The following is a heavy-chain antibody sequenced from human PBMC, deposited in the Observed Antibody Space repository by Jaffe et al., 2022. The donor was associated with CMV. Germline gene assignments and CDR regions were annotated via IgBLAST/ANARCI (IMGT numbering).Heavy chain of an antibody. Sequence: QVQLVQSGAEVKKPGASVKVSCKASGYTFTSYYMHWVRQAPGQGLEWMGIINPSGGSTSYAQKFQGRVTMTRDTSTSTVYMELSSLRSEDTAVYYCARDFGSGSGSYEVDYWGQGTLVTVSS. CDR3: ARDFGSGSGSYEVDY. CDR2: INPSGGST. D-gene: IGHD3-10*01. CDR1: GYTFTSYY. J-gene: IGHJ4*02. V-gene: IGHV1-46*01.